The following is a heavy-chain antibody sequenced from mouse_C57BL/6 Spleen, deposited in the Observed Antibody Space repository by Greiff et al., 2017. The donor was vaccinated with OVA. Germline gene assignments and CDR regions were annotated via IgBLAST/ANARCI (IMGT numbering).Heavy chain of an antibody. CDR2: IHPNSGST. D-gene: IGHD1-1*01. CDR3: ARDYGRPYYFDY. CDR1: GYTFTSYW. J-gene: IGHJ2*01. V-gene: IGHV1-64*01. Sequence: QVHVKQSGAELVKPGASVKLSCKASGYTFTSYWMHWVKQRPGQGLEWIGMIHPNSGSTNYNEKFKSKATLTVDKSSSTAYMQLSSLTSEDSAVYYCARDYGRPYYFDYWGQGTTLTVSS.